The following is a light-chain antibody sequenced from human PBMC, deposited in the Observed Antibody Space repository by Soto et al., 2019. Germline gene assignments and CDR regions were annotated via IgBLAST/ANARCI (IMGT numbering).Light chain of an antibody. CDR2: AAS. CDR3: QQSYSTPRT. Sequence: QMTQSPSSLSASVGDRVTITCRASQSISSYLNWYQQKPGKAPKLLIYAASSLQGGVPSRFSGSGSGTDFTLTISSLQPEDFATYYCQQSYSTPRTFGQGTKVDIK. CDR1: QSISSY. V-gene: IGKV1-39*01. J-gene: IGKJ1*01.